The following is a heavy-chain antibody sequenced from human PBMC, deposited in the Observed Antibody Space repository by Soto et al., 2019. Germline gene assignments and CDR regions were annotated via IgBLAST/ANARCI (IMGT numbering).Heavy chain of an antibody. D-gene: IGHD3-10*01. CDR3: ARAGGLWFGDQYYYYYGMDV. CDR2: IYHSGST. J-gene: IGHJ6*02. V-gene: IGHV4-4*02. Sequence: QVQLQESGPGLVKPSGTLSLTCAVSGGSISSSNWWSWVRQPPGKGLEWIGEIYHSGSTNYNPSLKSRVTISVDKSKNQFSLKLSSVTAADTAVYYCARAGGLWFGDQYYYYYGMDVWGQGTTVTVSS. CDR1: GGSISSSNW.